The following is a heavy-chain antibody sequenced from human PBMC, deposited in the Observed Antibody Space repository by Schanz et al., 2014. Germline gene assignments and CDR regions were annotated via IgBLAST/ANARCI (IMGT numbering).Heavy chain of an antibody. CDR2: IYSSGST. Sequence: DVQLVDSGGGLVQPGGSLRLSCAASGFTVSNSYIHWVRQAQGKGLEWVSTIYSSGSTYYADSVRGRFTISRDNAENTLYLQMNSLRVEDTAVYYCARGTDTAMEHRPFDYWGQGTLVTVSS. J-gene: IGHJ4*02. CDR3: ARGTDTAMEHRPFDY. D-gene: IGHD5-18*01. V-gene: IGHV3-53*01. CDR1: GFTVSNSY.